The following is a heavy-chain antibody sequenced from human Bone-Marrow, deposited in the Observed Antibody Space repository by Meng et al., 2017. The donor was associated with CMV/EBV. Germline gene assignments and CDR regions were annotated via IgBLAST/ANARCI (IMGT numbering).Heavy chain of an antibody. Sequence: LSCAASGFTFITSGLPWVRQAPGKGLEWVAVIWYDGSNKYYADSVKGRFTISRDNSKNTLYLQMNSLRAEDTAVYYCAKDSDNLAFDYWGQGTLVTVSS. CDR2: IWYDGSNK. CDR3: AKDSDNLAFDY. D-gene: IGHD1-1*01. CDR1: GFTFITSG. V-gene: IGHV3-33*06. J-gene: IGHJ4*02.